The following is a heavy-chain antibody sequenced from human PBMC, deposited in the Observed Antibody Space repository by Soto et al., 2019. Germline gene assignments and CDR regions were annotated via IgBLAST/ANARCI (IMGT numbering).Heavy chain of an antibody. D-gene: IGHD3-10*01. CDR3: AGDIYLAFDS. J-gene: IGHJ4*02. CDR2: ISYDESNK. V-gene: IGHV3-30-3*01. Sequence: QVQLVESGGGVVQPGRSLRLSCAASGFTFSSSSMHWVRQAPGKGLEWVAFISYDESNKHYPDSVRDRFTISGDSSKNTVYQQMTSLSPDDTAVHYCAGDIYLAFDSWGQGTLFAVSS. CDR1: GFTFSSSS.